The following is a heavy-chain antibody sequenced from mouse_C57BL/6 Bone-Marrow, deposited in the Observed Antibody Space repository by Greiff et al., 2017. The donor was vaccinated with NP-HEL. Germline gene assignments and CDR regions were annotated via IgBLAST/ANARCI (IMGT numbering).Heavy chain of an antibody. CDR2: IDPSDSET. J-gene: IGHJ3*01. D-gene: IGHD2-2*01. V-gene: IGHV1-52*01. Sequence: VQLQQPGAELVRPGSSVKLSCKASGYTFTSYWMHWVKQRPIQGLEWIGNIDPSDSETHYNQKFKDKATLTVDKSSSTAYMQLSSLTSEDSAVYYCALWLRRGAWFAYWGQGTLVTVSA. CDR3: ALWLRRGAWFAY. CDR1: GYTFTSYW.